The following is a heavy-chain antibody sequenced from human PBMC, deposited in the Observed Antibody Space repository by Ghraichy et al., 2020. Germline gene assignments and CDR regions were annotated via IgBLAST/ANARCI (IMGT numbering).Heavy chain of an antibody. D-gene: IGHD6-19*01. J-gene: IGHJ4*02. CDR3: ARGLPGWLVYFDY. CDR1: GGSISSYY. CDR2: IYYSGST. V-gene: IGHV4-59*01. Sequence: SETLSLTCTVSGGSISSYYWSWIRQPPGKGLEWIGYIYYSGSTNYNPSLKSRVTISVDTSKNQFSLKLSSVPAADTAVYYCARGLPGWLVYFDYCGQGTLVTLSS.